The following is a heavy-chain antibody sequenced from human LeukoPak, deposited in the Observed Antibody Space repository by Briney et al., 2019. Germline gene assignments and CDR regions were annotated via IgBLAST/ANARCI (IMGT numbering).Heavy chain of an antibody. CDR3: AKEYTFHYSRIDY. V-gene: IGHV3-11*01. CDR2: ISSSGSTI. J-gene: IGHJ4*02. Sequence: PGGSLRLSCSVSGFIFRDFSMSWVRQAPGKGLEWVSYISSSGSTIYYADSVKGRFTISRDNAKNSLYLQMNSLRAEDTAVYYCAKEYTFHYSRIDYWGQGTLVTVSS. D-gene: IGHD2-2*02. CDR1: GFIFRDFS.